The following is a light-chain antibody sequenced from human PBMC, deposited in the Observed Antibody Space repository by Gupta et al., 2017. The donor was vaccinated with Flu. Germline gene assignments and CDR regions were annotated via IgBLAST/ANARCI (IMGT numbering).Light chain of an antibody. CDR3: QQSYSTPLLT. J-gene: IGKJ3*01. V-gene: IGKV1-39*01. Sequence: DRVTITCRASQSIINYLNWYQQKPGEAPKLLVYRASSLQSGVPSRFSGSGSGTDFTLTISSLQPEDCATYFCQQSYSTPLLTFGPGTKVDIK. CDR2: RAS. CDR1: QSIINY.